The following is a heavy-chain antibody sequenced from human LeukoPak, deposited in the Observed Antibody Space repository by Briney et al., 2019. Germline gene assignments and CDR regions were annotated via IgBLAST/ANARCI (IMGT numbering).Heavy chain of an antibody. D-gene: IGHD5-24*01. CDR2: INHSGST. J-gene: IGHJ4*02. V-gene: IGHV4-34*01. Sequence: SETLSLTCAVYGGSFSNYYWSWIRQPSGKGLEWIGEINHSGSTNYNPSLKSRVTISVDTSKNQFSLKLSSVTAADTAVYYCARLVRGDGYNGDYWGQGTLVTVSS. CDR3: ARLVRGDGYNGDY. CDR1: GGSFSNYY.